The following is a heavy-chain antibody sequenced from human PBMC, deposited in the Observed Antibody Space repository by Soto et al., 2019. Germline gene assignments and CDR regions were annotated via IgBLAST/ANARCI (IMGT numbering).Heavy chain of an antibody. D-gene: IGHD2-15*01. CDR2: ISPKKGNT. Sequence: QVQLVQSGPEVKRSGASVTVSCKTSGYSFLNYGITWVRQAPGQGLEWMGWISPKKGNTNYAQKFQGRVTLTTNASTSIVYMQLRSLKSDDTAVYYWAREPLPNCATTSCYLPWLQPWGQGTLVAVPS. CDR3: AREPLPNCATTSCYLPWLQP. J-gene: IGHJ5*02. CDR1: GYSFLNYG. V-gene: IGHV1-18*01.